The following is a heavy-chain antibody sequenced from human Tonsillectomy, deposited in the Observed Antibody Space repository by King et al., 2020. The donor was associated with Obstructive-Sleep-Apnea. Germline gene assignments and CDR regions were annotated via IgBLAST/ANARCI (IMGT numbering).Heavy chain of an antibody. V-gene: IGHV3-74*01. CDR1: GFTLSRYW. CDR2: IKRDGSST. J-gene: IGHJ4*02. D-gene: IGHD4-17*01. Sequence: VQLVESGGGLVQPGGSLRLSCAASGFTLSRYWMHWVRQAPGKGLVWVSVIKRDGSSTSYADSVKGRFTMSRDNAKNTLYLQMNSLRAEDTAVYYCARALYGDYGVDYWGQGTLLTVSS. CDR3: ARALYGDYGVDY.